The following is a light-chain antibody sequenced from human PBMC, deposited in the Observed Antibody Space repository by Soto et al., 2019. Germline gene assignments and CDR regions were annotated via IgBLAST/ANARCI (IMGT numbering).Light chain of an antibody. CDR3: QQRSNWPQT. CDR1: QSVSSSY. J-gene: IGKJ1*01. CDR2: DAS. V-gene: IGKV3-11*01. Sequence: EIVLTQPPATLSLSPGERATLSCRASQSVSSSYLAWYQQKPGQAPRLLIYDASNRATGIPARFSGSGSGTDFTLTISSLEPEDFAVYYCQQRSNWPQTFGQGTKVDIK.